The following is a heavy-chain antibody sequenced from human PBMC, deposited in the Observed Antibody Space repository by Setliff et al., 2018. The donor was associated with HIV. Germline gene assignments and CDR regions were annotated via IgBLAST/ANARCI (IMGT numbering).Heavy chain of an antibody. CDR3: ATFYNSGSLTSFDY. D-gene: IGHD3-10*01. Sequence: GASVKVSCKVSGYTLAELSMHWVRQAPGKGLEWMGGFDPEDGETIYAQKFQGRVSMTEEKSTDTAHMELSSLRSDDTAVYYCATFYNSGSLTSFDYWGQGTVVTVSS. CDR2: FDPEDGET. V-gene: IGHV1-24*01. CDR1: GYTLAELS. J-gene: IGHJ4*02.